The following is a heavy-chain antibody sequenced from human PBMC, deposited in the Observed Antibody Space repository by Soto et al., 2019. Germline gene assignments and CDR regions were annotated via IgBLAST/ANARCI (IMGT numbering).Heavy chain of an antibody. V-gene: IGHV3-23*01. Sequence: PGGSLRLSCAASRFTFSTYAMSWVRQAPGKGLEWVSAISGSGGSTYYADSVKGRFTISRDTSKNTLSLHMESLRADDTAVYYCAKARYSRDGFNWVLDVFDIWGRGTMVTVSS. D-gene: IGHD4-4*01. CDR1: RFTFSTYA. CDR3: AKARYSRDGFNWVLDVFDI. CDR2: ISGSGGST. J-gene: IGHJ3*02.